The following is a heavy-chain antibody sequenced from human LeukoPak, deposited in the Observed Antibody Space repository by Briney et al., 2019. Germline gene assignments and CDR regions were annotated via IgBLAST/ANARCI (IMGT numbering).Heavy chain of an antibody. Sequence: SETLSLTCTVSGGSISSYYWSWLRQPPGKGLEWIGYIYYSGSTNYNPSLKSRVTISVDTSKNQFSLKLSSVTAADTAVYYCARVQKIAVAGSRRYNWFDPWGQGTLVTVSS. D-gene: IGHD6-19*01. CDR2: IYYSGST. J-gene: IGHJ5*02. CDR1: GGSISSYY. V-gene: IGHV4-59*01. CDR3: ARVQKIAVAGSRRYNWFDP.